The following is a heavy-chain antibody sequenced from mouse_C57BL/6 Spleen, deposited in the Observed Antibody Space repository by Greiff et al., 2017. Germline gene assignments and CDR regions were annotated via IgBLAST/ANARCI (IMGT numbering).Heavy chain of an antibody. Sequence: EVQLVESGGDLVKPGGSLKLSCAASGFTFSSYGMSWVRQTPDKRLEWVATISSGGSYTYYPDSVKGRFTISRDNAKNTLYLQMSSLKSEDTAMYYCARRRGTTVVGAMDYWGQGTSVTVSS. CDR2: ISSGGSYT. J-gene: IGHJ4*01. V-gene: IGHV5-6*01. CDR3: ARRRGTTVVGAMDY. CDR1: GFTFSSYG. D-gene: IGHD1-1*01.